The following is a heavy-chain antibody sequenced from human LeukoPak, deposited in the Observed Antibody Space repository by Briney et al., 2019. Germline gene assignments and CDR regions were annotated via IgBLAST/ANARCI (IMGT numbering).Heavy chain of an antibody. CDR3: ARGVPGIAAAGTGDYFDY. J-gene: IGHJ4*02. CDR2: IIPIFGTA. CDR1: GGTLSSYA. D-gene: IGHD6-13*01. V-gene: IGHV1-69*13. Sequence: SVKVSCKASGGTLSSYAISWVRQAPGQGLEWMGGIIPIFGTANYAQKFQGRVTITADESTSTAYMELSSLRSEDTAVYYCARGVPGIAAAGTGDYFDYWGQGTLVTVSS.